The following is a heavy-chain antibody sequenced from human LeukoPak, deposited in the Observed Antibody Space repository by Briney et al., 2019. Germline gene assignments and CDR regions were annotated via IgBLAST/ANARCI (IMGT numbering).Heavy chain of an antibody. D-gene: IGHD1-26*01. CDR2: IKQDGSEK. Sequence: GGSLRLSCAASGFTFSSYWMSWVRQAPGKGLEWVANIKQDGSEKYYVDSVKGRFTISRDNAKNSLYLQMNSLRAEDTAVYYCARVNPLPYYYYYMDVWGKGTTVTVSS. CDR3: ARVNPLPYYYYYMDV. CDR1: GFTFSSYW. V-gene: IGHV3-7*01. J-gene: IGHJ6*03.